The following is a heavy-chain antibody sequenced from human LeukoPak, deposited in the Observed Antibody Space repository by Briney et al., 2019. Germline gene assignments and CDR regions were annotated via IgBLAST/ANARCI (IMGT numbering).Heavy chain of an antibody. Sequence: ASVKVSCKASGYTFTSYDINWVRQATGQGLAWMGWVNPNSGNTGYAQKFQGRVTMTRNTSISTVYMELSSLRSEDTAVYYCARGAPGSYCSGGSCPYFDYWGQGTLVSVSS. CDR3: ARGAPGSYCSGGSCPYFDY. D-gene: IGHD2-15*01. CDR1: GYTFTSYD. J-gene: IGHJ4*02. CDR2: VNPNSGNT. V-gene: IGHV1-8*01.